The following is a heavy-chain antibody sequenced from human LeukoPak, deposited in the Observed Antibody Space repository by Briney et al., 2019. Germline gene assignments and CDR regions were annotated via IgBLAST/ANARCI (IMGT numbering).Heavy chain of an antibody. CDR3: APLAVAGPGFDY. Sequence: GGSLRLSCAASGFTFSTYGMSWVRQAPGKGLEWVSSVSRSGGSTYYADSVKGRFTISRDNSKNTLYLQMNSLRAEDTAVYYCAPLAVAGPGFDYWGQGTLVTVSS. D-gene: IGHD6-19*01. CDR2: VSRSGGST. V-gene: IGHV3-23*01. CDR1: GFTFSTYG. J-gene: IGHJ4*02.